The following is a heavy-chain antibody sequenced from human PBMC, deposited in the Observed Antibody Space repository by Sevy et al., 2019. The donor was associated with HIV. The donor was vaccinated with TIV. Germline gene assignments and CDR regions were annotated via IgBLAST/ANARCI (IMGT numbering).Heavy chain of an antibody. D-gene: IGHD6-6*01. CDR3: AREDSSSSQLGAFDI. Sequence: GGSLRLSCAASGFTFDDYTMHWVRQAPGKGLEWVSLISWDGGSTYYADSVKGRFTISRDNSKNSLYLQMNSLRTEDTALYYCAREDSSSSQLGAFDIWGQGTMVTVSS. CDR2: ISWDGGST. V-gene: IGHV3-43*01. CDR1: GFTFDDYT. J-gene: IGHJ3*02.